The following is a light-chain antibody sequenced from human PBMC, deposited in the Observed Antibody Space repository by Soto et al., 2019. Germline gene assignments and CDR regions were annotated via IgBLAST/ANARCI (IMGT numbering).Light chain of an antibody. CDR3: SSYAGSNNSLYV. Sequence: QSLLTQPPSANGSPGQSVTISCTGTSSDVGGYNYVSWYQQHPGKAPKLMIYEVSKRPSGVPDRFSGSKSGNTASLTVSGLQAEDEADYYCSSYAGSNNSLYVFGTGTKVTVL. CDR2: EVS. V-gene: IGLV2-8*01. CDR1: SSDVGGYNY. J-gene: IGLJ1*01.